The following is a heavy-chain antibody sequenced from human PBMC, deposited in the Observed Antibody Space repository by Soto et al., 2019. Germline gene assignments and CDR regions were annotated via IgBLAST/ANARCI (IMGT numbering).Heavy chain of an antibody. CDR1: GFTFSSYA. CDR2: ISYDGSDK. CDR3: AKALGELSPESYDY. Sequence: QVQLVESGGGVVQPGRSLRLSCAASGFTFSSYAMHRVRQAPGKGLEWVAVISYDGSDKYYADSVKGRFTISRDNSKNTLNLQMNSLRADDTAAYYCAKALGELSPESYDYWGQGTLITVSS. V-gene: IGHV3-30*18. D-gene: IGHD3-16*02. J-gene: IGHJ4*02.